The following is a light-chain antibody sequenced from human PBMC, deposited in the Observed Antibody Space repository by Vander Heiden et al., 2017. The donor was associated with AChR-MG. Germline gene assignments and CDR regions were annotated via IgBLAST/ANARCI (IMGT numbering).Light chain of an antibody. CDR1: SGHSRYS. CDR2: LEGSGTY. Sequence: QPVLTQSSSASASLGSSVKLTCTLSSGHSRYSIAWHQQQPGKAPRYLMKLEGSGTYNKGSGVPDRFSGSSSGADRYLTISNLQSEDEADYYCETWDSTLPVFGGGTKLTVL. V-gene: IGLV4-60*03. CDR3: ETWDSTLPV. J-gene: IGLJ3*02.